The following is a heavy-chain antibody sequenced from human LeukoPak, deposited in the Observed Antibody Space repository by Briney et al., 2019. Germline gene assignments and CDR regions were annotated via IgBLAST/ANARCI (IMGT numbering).Heavy chain of an antibody. CDR1: GFTVSSNY. CDR3: ARDYDPLLAYCGGDCYSGAFEVDY. CDR2: ISSSSSYI. J-gene: IGHJ4*02. V-gene: IGHV3-21*01. D-gene: IGHD2-21*02. Sequence: GGSLRLSCAASGFTVSSNYMSWVRQAPGKGLEWVSSISSSSSYIYYADSVKGRFTISRDNAKNSLYLQMNSLRAEDTAVYYCARDYDPLLAYCGGDCYSGAFEVDYWGQGTLVTVSS.